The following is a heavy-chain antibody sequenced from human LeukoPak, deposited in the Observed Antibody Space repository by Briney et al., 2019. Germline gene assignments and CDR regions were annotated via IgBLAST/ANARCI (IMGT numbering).Heavy chain of an antibody. CDR3: ARDIGTTVTNYWFDP. CDR1: GFTFRSYG. D-gene: IGHD4-11*01. J-gene: IGHJ5*02. V-gene: IGHV3-33*01. Sequence: GRSLRLSCAASGFTFRSYGMHWVRQAPGKGLEWVAVIWYDGSNKYYADSVKGRFTISRDNSKNTLYLQMNSLRAEDTAVYYCARDIGTTVTNYWFDPWGQGTLVTVSS. CDR2: IWYDGSNK.